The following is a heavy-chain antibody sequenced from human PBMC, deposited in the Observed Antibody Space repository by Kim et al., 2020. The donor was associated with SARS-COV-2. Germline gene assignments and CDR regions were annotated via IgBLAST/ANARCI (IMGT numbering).Heavy chain of an antibody. J-gene: IGHJ6*02. CDR3: ARGVVVPAAMLWTVRPYYYGMDV. D-gene: IGHD2-2*01. CDR2: INHSGST. CDR1: GGSFSGYY. Sequence: SETLSLTCAVYGGSFSGYYWSWIRQPPGKGLEWLGEINHSGSTNYNPSLKSRVTRSVDTSKNQFSLKLSSVTAADTAVYYCARGVVVPAAMLWTVRPYYYGMDVWGQGTTVTVSS. V-gene: IGHV4-34*01.